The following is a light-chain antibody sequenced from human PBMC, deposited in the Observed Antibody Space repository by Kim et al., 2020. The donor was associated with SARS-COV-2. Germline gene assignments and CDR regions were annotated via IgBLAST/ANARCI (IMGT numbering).Light chain of an antibody. CDR1: NIGSKN. CDR3: QVWDSSLVV. J-gene: IGLJ2*01. Sequence: SYELTQPLSVSMALGQTARITCGGNNIGSKNVHWYQQKPGQAPVLVIYRDSNRPSGIPERFSGSNSGNTATLTISRAQAGDEADYYCQVWDSSLVVFGGGTKLTVL. V-gene: IGLV3-9*01. CDR2: RDS.